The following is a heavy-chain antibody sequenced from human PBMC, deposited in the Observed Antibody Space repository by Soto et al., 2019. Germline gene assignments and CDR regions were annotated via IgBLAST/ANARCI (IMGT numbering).Heavy chain of an antibody. CDR2: IYPGDSDT. V-gene: IGHV5-51*01. CDR1: GYSFTSYW. J-gene: IGHJ6*02. D-gene: IGHD6-19*01. CDR3: ARSKASGWYYYYRMDV. Sequence: GESLKISCKGSGYSFTSYWIGWVRQMPGKGLEWMGIIYPGDSDTRYSPSFQGQVTISADKSISTAYLQWSSLKASDTAMYYCARSKASGWYYYYRMDVWGQGTTVTVSS.